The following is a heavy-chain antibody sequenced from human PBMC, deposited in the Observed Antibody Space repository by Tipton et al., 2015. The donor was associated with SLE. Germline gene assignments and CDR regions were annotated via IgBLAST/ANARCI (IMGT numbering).Heavy chain of an antibody. CDR1: GGPISGDNYY. D-gene: IGHD6-13*01. J-gene: IGHJ4*02. CDR2: IFPSGSA. CDR3: ARHGPPIAATGLDY. V-gene: IGHV4-39*01. Sequence: TLSLTCSVSGGPISGDNYYWVWIRQPPGKGLEWIGSIFPSGSAYYNPSLKSRVTISVDTSKNQFSLKLSSVTATDTAVYYCARHGPPIAATGLDYWGQGTLVTVSS.